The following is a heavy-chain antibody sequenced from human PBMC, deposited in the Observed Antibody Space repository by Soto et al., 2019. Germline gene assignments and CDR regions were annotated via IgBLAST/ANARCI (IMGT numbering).Heavy chain of an antibody. Sequence: ALMKVFRKASGYPFTSFAFHWVRQAPGQRLEWMGWINAGNGNTKYSQKFQGRVTITRDTSASTAYMELSSLRSEDAAVYYCASGAAGSGYDLIYWGQGTLVTVSS. D-gene: IGHD5-12*01. CDR2: INAGNGNT. CDR3: ASGAAGSGYDLIY. V-gene: IGHV1-3*01. J-gene: IGHJ4*02. CDR1: GYPFTSFA.